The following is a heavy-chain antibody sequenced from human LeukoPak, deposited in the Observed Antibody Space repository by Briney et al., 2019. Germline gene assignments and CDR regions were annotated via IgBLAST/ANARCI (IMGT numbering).Heavy chain of an antibody. V-gene: IGHV1-69*05. CDR3: ARRYCSSTSCLGRAFDI. CDR1: GGTFSSYA. D-gene: IGHD2-2*01. J-gene: IGHJ3*02. Sequence: SVKVSCKASGGTFSSYAISWVRQAPGQGLEWMGGIIPIFGTANYAQKFQGRVTITTDESTSTAYMELSSLRSEDTAVYYCARRYCSSTSCLGRAFDIWGQGTMVTVSS. CDR2: IIPIFGTA.